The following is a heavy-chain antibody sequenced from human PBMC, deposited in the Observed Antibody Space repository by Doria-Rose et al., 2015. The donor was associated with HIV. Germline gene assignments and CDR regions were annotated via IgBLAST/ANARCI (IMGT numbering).Heavy chain of an antibody. J-gene: IGHJ4*02. V-gene: IGHV2-26*01. Sequence: QESGPVLVKPSETLTLTCTVSGVSLSSPGMGVSWIRQPPGKALEWLANIFSDDERSYKTSLKSRLTISRGTSKSQLVVIMTDMDPVDTATYYCARIKSSRWYHKYYFDFWGQGTLVIVSA. CDR3: ARIKSSRWYHKYYFDF. D-gene: IGHD6-13*01. CDR2: IFSDDER. CDR1: GVSLSSPGMG.